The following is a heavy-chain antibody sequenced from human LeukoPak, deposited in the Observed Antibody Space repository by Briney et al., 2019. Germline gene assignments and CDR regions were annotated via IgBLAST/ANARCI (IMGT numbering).Heavy chain of an antibody. CDR2: IYSGGST. Sequence: GGSLRLSCAASGFTVSSNYMSWARQAPGKGLEWVSVIYSGGSTYYADSVKGRFTISRDNSKNTLYLQMNSLRAEDTAVYYCARDPSSSWVFDPWGQGTLVTVSS. J-gene: IGHJ5*02. D-gene: IGHD6-13*01. V-gene: IGHV3-66*01. CDR3: ARDPSSSWVFDP. CDR1: GFTVSSNY.